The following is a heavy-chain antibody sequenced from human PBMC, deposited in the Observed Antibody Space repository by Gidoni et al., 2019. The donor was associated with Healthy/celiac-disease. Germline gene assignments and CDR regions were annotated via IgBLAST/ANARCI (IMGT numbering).Heavy chain of an antibody. D-gene: IGHD6-13*01. Sequence: EVQLLESGGGLVQPGGSLRLSCAASGFTFSSYAMSWVRQAPGKGLEWVSAISGSGGSTYYADSVKGRFTISRDNSKNTLYLQMNSLRAEDTAVYYCAKDPGIAAAVFGWFDPWGQGTLVTVSS. V-gene: IGHV3-23*01. CDR2: ISGSGGST. CDR3: AKDPGIAAAVFGWFDP. J-gene: IGHJ5*02. CDR1: GFTFSSYA.